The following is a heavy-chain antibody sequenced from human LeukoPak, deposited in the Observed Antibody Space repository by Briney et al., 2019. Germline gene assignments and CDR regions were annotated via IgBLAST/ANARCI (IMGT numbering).Heavy chain of an antibody. D-gene: IGHD2-2*01. J-gene: IGHJ4*02. CDR2: INPSGGST. V-gene: IGHV1-46*01. Sequence: ASVKVSCKASGYTFTSYYMHWVRQAPGQGLEWMGIINPSGGSTSYAQKFQGRVTMTTDTSTSTAYMELRSLRSDDTAVYYCARDADEYCSSTSCYHEDPFDYWGQGTLVTVSS. CDR1: GYTFTSYY. CDR3: ARDADEYCSSTSCYHEDPFDY.